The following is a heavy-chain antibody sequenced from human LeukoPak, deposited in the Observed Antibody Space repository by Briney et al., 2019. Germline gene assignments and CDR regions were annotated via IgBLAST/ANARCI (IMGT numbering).Heavy chain of an antibody. D-gene: IGHD1-14*01. CDR3: ARDRTRYYYYSYMDV. J-gene: IGHJ6*03. V-gene: IGHV1-2*02. Sequence: VASVKVSCKASGYTFTSYGISWVRQAPGQGLEWMGWINPNSGDTNYAQKFQGRVTMTRDTSISTAYMELSRLRSDDTAVYYCARDRTRYYYYSYMDVWGKGTAVTISS. CDR1: GYTFTSYG. CDR2: INPNSGDT.